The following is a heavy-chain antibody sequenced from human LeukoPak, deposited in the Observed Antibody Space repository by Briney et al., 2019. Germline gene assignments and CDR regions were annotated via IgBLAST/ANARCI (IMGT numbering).Heavy chain of an antibody. J-gene: IGHJ5*02. D-gene: IGHD2-15*01. Sequence: GGSLRLSCAASGFTFSSYCMSWVRQPPGKGLEWVANIIGDGSAKYYVDSVKSRFTISRDNAKTSLYLQMSSLRVEDTAVYYCATSHDSAGNTWGQGTLVTVSS. CDR2: IIGDGSAK. V-gene: IGHV3-7*01. CDR1: GFTFSSYC. CDR3: ATSHDSAGNT.